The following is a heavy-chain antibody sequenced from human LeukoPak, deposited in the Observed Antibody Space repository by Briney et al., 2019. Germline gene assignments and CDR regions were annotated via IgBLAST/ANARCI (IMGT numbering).Heavy chain of an antibody. D-gene: IGHD3-10*01. Sequence: GGSLRLSCAASGFTFSSYGMHWVRQAPGKGLEWVAVIWYDGSNKYYADSVKGRFTTSRDNSKNTLYLQMNSLRAEDTAVYYCAKDYGSGSYYTLYYWGQGTLVTVSS. V-gene: IGHV3-33*06. CDR2: IWYDGSNK. CDR3: AKDYGSGSYYTLYY. J-gene: IGHJ4*02. CDR1: GFTFSSYG.